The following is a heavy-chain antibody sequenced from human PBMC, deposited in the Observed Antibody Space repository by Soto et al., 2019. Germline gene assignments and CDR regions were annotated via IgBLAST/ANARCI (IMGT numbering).Heavy chain of an antibody. J-gene: IGHJ5*02. D-gene: IGHD6-13*01. CDR2: INPNSGGT. V-gene: IGHV1-2*02. Sequence: ASVKVSCKASGYSLSGYYLHWVRQAPGQGPEWMGWINPNSGGTKYVQKFQGRVTMTRDKSISTVYLELSRLRSDDTAVYYCARGWGIAAPGPNWFDPWGQGTLVTVSS. CDR3: ARGWGIAAPGPNWFDP. CDR1: GYSLSGYY.